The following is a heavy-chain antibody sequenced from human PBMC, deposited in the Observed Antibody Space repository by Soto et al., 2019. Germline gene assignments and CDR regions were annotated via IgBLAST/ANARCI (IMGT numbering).Heavy chain of an antibody. V-gene: IGHV1-24*01. J-gene: IGHJ6*02. CDR1: GYTLTELS. CDR2: FDPEDGEA. D-gene: IGHD3-3*02. Sequence: ASVKVSCKVSGYTLTELSMHWVRQAPGKGLEWMGGFDPEDGEAIYAQKFQGRVTMTEDTSTDTAYMELSSLRSEDTAVYYCATGDISIRPEDYYYYYGMDVWGQGTTVTAP. CDR3: ATGDISIRPEDYYYYYGMDV.